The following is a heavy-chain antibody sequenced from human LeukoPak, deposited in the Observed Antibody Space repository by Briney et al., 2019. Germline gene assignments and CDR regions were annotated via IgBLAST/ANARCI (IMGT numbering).Heavy chain of an antibody. V-gene: IGHV3-7*01. Sequence: GGSLRLSCAASGFAFTNSWMAWVRQAPGKGLEWVANIKQDGSTKHCVDSLKGRFTISRDNPKNSLYLQMNSLRADDTAVYYWARDTDGSLDYWGQGILVTVAS. J-gene: IGHJ4*02. CDR1: GFAFTNSW. D-gene: IGHD1-26*01. CDR2: IKQDGSTK. CDR3: ARDTDGSLDY.